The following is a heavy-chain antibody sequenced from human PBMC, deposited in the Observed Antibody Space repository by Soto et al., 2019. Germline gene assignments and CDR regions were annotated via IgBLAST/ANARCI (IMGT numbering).Heavy chain of an antibody. Sequence: PAETLSVTCTFSGGSISSGGYYWSGIRQHPGKGLEWIGYIYYSGSTYYNPSLKSRVTISVDTSKNQFSLKLSSVTAADTAVYYCARGDYYAYFDPWGQGTMVTVSS. J-gene: IGHJ5*02. CDR1: GGSISSGGYY. D-gene: IGHD3-10*01. CDR3: ARGDYYAYFDP. CDR2: IYYSGST. V-gene: IGHV4-31*03.